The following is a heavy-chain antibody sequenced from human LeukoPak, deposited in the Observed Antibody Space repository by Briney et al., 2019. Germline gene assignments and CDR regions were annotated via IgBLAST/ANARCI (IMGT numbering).Heavy chain of an antibody. CDR2: INSDGSTT. J-gene: IGHJ4*02. CDR3: ATRDYTSSKY. CDR1: GFALSSYW. Sequence: GGSLRLSCAASGFALSSYWMHWVRQAPGKGPVWVSDINSDGSTTRYADSVKGRFTISRDNAKNTLYLEMNSLRAEDTAVYYCATRDYTSSKYWGQGTLVTVSP. D-gene: IGHD2-2*01. V-gene: IGHV3-74*01.